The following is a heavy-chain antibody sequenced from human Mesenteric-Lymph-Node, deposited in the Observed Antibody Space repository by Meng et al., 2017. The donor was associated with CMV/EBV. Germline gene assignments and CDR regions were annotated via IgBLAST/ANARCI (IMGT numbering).Heavy chain of an antibody. D-gene: IGHD3-16*01. Sequence: SETLSLTCAVSGDSTSSSSHYWGWIRQPPGRGLEWIGNVYNNDYSKSNPSLKSRVTMSVDTSKNQISLKLTSVTAADTAVYYCARDLHLGAATAMTFGYWGQGTLVTVSS. CDR2: VYNNDYS. V-gene: IGHV4-61*01. CDR3: ARDLHLGAATAMTFGY. J-gene: IGHJ4*02. CDR1: GDSTSSSSHY.